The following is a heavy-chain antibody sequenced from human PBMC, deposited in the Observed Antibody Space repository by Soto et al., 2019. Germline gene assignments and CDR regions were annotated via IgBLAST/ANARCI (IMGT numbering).Heavy chain of an antibody. CDR3: ARDSTGGLSLDY. CDR1: GGSISSSNW. D-gene: IGHD5-12*01. Sequence: SETLSLTCAVSGGSISSSNWWSWVRQPPGKGLEWIGEIYHSGSTNYNPSLKSRVTISVDKSKNQFSPKLSSVTAADTAVYYCARDSTGGLSLDYWGQGTLVTVSS. J-gene: IGHJ4*02. V-gene: IGHV4-4*02. CDR2: IYHSGST.